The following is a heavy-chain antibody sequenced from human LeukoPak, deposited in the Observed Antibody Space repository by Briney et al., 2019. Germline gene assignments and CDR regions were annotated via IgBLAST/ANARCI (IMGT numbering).Heavy chain of an antibody. Sequence: SQTLSLTCTVSGGSISSSSFYWGWIRQPPGKGLEWIGTIFYSGSTYYNPSLRSRVTMSVDTSKNQFSLRLSSVTAADTAVYYCARQGYISGQGFRNNWFDPWGQGSLVTVSS. CDR3: ARQGYISGQGFRNNWFDP. D-gene: IGHD6-19*01. CDR2: IFYSGST. V-gene: IGHV4-39*01. CDR1: GGSISSSSFY. J-gene: IGHJ5*02.